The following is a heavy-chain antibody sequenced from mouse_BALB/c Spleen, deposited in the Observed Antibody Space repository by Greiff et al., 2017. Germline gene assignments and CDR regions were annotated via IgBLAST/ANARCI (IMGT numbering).Heavy chain of an antibody. CDR3: ARGDGYYYAMDY. Sequence: EVKLVESGGGLVQPGGSRKLSCAASGFTFSSFGMHWVRQAPEKGLEWVAYISSGSSTIYYADTVKGRFTISRDNPKNTLFLQMTSLRSEDTAMYYCARGDGYYYAMDYWGQGTSVTVSS. CDR2: ISSGSSTI. V-gene: IGHV5-17*02. CDR1: GFTFSSFG. J-gene: IGHJ4*01. D-gene: IGHD2-3*01.